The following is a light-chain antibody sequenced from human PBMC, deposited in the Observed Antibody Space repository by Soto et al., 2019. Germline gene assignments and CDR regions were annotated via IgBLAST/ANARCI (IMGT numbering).Light chain of an antibody. Sequence: EIVLTQSPVTLSLSPGERASLSCRASQSVSNTYLAWYQQKPGQAPSLLIYGPSTRATGIPDRFSGSGSGTDFTLTLRRMEPEDFAVYYCQQYGRSLGLFTFGPATKVDIK. CDR1: QSVSNTY. CDR2: GPS. V-gene: IGKV3-20*01. CDR3: QQYGRSLGLFT. J-gene: IGKJ3*01.